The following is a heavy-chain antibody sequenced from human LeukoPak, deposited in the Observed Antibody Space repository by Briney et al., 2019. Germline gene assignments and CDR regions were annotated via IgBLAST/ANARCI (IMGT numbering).Heavy chain of an antibody. J-gene: IGHJ3*02. CDR1: GFTLSSYG. CDR3: ARDPSSSWYWGAFDI. Sequence: GGSLRLSCAASGFTLSSYGMHWVRQAPGKGLEWVAFIRYDGSNKYYADSVKGRFTISRDNAKNSLYLQMNSLRAEDTAVYYCARDPSSSWYWGAFDIWGQGTMVTVSS. D-gene: IGHD6-13*01. V-gene: IGHV3-30*02. CDR2: IRYDGSNK.